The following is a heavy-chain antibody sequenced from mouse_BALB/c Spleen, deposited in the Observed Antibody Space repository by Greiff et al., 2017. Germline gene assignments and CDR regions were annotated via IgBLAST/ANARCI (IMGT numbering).Heavy chain of an antibody. J-gene: IGHJ4*01. V-gene: IGHV5-9-4*01. CDR2: ISSGGSYT. CDR1: GFTFSSYA. D-gene: IGHD3-2*01. CDR3: ARGQLGPHYYAMDY. Sequence: EVMLVESGGGLVKPGGSLKLSCAASGFTFSSYAMSWVRQSPEKRLEWVAEISSGGSYTYYPDTVTGRFTISRDNAKNTLYLEMSSLRSEDTAMYYRARGQLGPHYYAMDYWGQGTSVTVSS.